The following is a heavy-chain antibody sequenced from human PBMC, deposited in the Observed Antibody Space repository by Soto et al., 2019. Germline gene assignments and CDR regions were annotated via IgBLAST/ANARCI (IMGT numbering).Heavy chain of an antibody. J-gene: IGHJ4*02. D-gene: IGHD2-21*01. CDR1: GGSISSSIW. Sequence: QVQLQEAGPGLVKPSGTLSLTCSVSGGSISSSIWWNWVRQPPGKGLEWIGEIYHSGSTNYNSSLQSRVTISIDKSQIPFSLTLSYVTATDTAVYHWARKAYGDGGYFDYWGQGTLVTASS. CDR2: IYHSGST. V-gene: IGHV4-4*02. CDR3: ARKAYGDGGYFDY.